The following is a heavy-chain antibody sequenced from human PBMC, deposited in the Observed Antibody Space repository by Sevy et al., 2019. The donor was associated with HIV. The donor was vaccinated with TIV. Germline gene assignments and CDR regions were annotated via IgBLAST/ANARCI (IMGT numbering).Heavy chain of an antibody. D-gene: IGHD3-22*01. Sequence: GGSLRLSCAAPGFTVSSNYMSWVRQAPGKGLEWVSVIYSGGSTYYADSVKGRFTISRDNSKNTLYLQMNSLRAEDTAVYYCALTYYYDSSGYPLYYYGMDVWGQGTTVTVSS. J-gene: IGHJ6*02. CDR3: ALTYYYDSSGYPLYYYGMDV. CDR1: GFTVSSNY. V-gene: IGHV3-53*01. CDR2: IYSGGST.